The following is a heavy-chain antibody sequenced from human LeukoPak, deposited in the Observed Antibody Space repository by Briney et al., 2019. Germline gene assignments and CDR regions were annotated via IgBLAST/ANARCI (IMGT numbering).Heavy chain of an antibody. V-gene: IGHV4-4*02. CDR3: AREGGPYRPLDY. CDR1: GGSISTTNW. Sequence: SGTLSLTCGVSGGSISTTNWWTWVRQPPGEGLEWIGEVHLSGRTHYNPSLESRVTMSVDMSENHISLRLTSVAAADTAVYYCAREGGPYRPLDYSGQGTLVTVSS. J-gene: IGHJ4*02. CDR2: VHLSGRT.